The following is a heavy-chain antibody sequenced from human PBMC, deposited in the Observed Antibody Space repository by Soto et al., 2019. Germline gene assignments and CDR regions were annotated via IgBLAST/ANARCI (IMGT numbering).Heavy chain of an antibody. CDR2: INHSGST. D-gene: IGHD5-12*01. Sequence: PSETLSLTCTVSGGSISSGGYYLSWIRQPPGKGLEWIGEINHSGSTNYNPSLKSRVTISVDTSKNQFSLKLSSVTAADTAVYYCARLRRGETGPYYYYYGMDVWGQGTTVTVSS. CDR3: ARLRRGETGPYYYYYGMDV. V-gene: IGHV4-39*07. CDR1: GGSISSGGYY. J-gene: IGHJ6*02.